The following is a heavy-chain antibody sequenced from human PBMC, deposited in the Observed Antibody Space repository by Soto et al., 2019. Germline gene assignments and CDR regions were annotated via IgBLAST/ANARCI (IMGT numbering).Heavy chain of an antibody. Sequence: EVQLLESGGGLVQPGGSLRLSCAASGFTFSTYTMSWVRQAPGKGLEWVSAVIQTGSSTYYADSVKGRFTISRDNSKNTLYLQMNNLRAEDTAVYYCAKDFTPDGYWDFDYWGQGTLVTGSS. CDR2: VIQTGSST. CDR3: AKDFTPDGYWDFDY. CDR1: GFTFSTYT. V-gene: IGHV3-23*01. J-gene: IGHJ4*02. D-gene: IGHD4-17*01.